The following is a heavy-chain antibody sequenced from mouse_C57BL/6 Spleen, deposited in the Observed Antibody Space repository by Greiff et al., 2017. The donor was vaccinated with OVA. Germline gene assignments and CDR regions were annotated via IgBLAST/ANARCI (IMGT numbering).Heavy chain of an antibody. CDR2: IYPSDSET. J-gene: IGHJ4*01. CDR1: GYTFTSYW. V-gene: IGHV1-61*01. D-gene: IGHD1-1*01. Sequence: QVQLQQPGAELVRPGSSVKLSCKASGYTFTSYWMDWVKQRPGQGLEWIGNIYPSDSETHYNQKFKDKATLTVDKSSSTAYMQLSSLTSEDSAVYYCASVVGNAMDYWGQGATVTVSS. CDR3: ASVVGNAMDY.